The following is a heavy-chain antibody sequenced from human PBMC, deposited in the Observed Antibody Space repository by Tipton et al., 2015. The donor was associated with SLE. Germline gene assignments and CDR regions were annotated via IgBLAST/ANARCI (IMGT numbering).Heavy chain of an antibody. Sequence: TLSLTCTVSGGSISSGSYYWSWIRQPAGKGLEWIGRIYTSGSTNFNPSLKSRVTISVDTSKNQFSLKLSSVTAADTAVYYCARHPKRESGSQFLFDYWGQGTLVTVSS. CDR2: IYTSGST. CDR1: GGSISSGSYY. D-gene: IGHD2-21*01. V-gene: IGHV4-61*02. CDR3: ARHPKRESGSQFLFDY. J-gene: IGHJ4*02.